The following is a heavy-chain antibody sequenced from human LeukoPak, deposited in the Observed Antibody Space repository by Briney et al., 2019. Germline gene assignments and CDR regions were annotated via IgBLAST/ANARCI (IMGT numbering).Heavy chain of an antibody. CDR2: ILPMLGTA. D-gene: IGHD3/OR15-3a*01. V-gene: IGHV1-69*16. J-gene: IGHJ6*03. CDR3: ARDGLLTRTGMDV. Sequence: GASVKVSCKASGGALSDYTISWVRQAPGQGLEWMGAILPMLGTAKYARSLQGRVTITTDDSSSTVYMELSSLRFEDTASYFCARDGLLTRTGMDVWGKGTTVTVSS. CDR1: GGALSDYT.